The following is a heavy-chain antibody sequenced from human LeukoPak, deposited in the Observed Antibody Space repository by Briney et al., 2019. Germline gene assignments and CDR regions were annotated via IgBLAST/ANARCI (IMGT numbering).Heavy chain of an antibody. V-gene: IGHV4-34*01. Sequence: SETLSLTCAVYGGAFSGYYWSWIRQPPGKGLEWIGEINHSGSTNYNPSLKSRFTISVDTSKNQLSLKLSSVTAADTAVYYCARGVYSGYDYVLDYWGQGTLVTVSS. J-gene: IGHJ4*02. CDR3: ARGVYSGYDYVLDY. CDR1: GGAFSGYY. D-gene: IGHD5-12*01. CDR2: INHSGST.